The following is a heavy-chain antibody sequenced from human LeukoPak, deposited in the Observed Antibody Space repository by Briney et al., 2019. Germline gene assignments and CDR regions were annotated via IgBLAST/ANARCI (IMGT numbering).Heavy chain of an antibody. J-gene: IGHJ4*02. CDR3: ASFEYSSSLGDY. Sequence: PGGSLRLSCAASGFTFSSYSMNWVRQAPGKGLEWVSSISSSSSYIYYADSVEGRFTISRDNAKNSLYLQMNSLRAEDTAVYYCASFEYSSSLGDYWGQGTLVTVSS. CDR2: ISSSSSYI. V-gene: IGHV3-21*01. CDR1: GFTFSSYS. D-gene: IGHD6-6*01.